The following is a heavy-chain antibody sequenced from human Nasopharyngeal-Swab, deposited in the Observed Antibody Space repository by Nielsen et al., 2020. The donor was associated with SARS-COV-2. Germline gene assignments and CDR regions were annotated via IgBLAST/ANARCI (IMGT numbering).Heavy chain of an antibody. CDR2: ISYDGSNK. Sequence: GGSLRLSCAASGFTFSSYAMHWVRQAPGKGLEWVAVISYDGSNKYYADSVKGRFTISRDTSNNTLYLQMNSLRAEDTAVYYCARERVAWIVVVVAGREFDPWGQGTLVTVSS. J-gene: IGHJ5*02. CDR3: ARERVAWIVVVVAGREFDP. V-gene: IGHV3-30-3*01. D-gene: IGHD2-15*01. CDR1: GFTFSSYA.